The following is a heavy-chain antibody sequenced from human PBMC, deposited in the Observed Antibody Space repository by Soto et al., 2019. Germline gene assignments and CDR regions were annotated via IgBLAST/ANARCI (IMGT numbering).Heavy chain of an antibody. V-gene: IGHV3-30*18. Sequence: QVQLVESGGGVVQPGRSLRLSCAASGFTFSSYGIHWVRQAPGKGLEWVAFISYDGGNKYYADSVKGRFTISRDNFKNTLFLQMNSLRAEDTAVYYCAKVMITFGGSRYGLDVWGQGTTVTVSS. J-gene: IGHJ6*02. CDR2: ISYDGGNK. CDR1: GFTFSSYG. D-gene: IGHD3-16*01. CDR3: AKVMITFGGSRYGLDV.